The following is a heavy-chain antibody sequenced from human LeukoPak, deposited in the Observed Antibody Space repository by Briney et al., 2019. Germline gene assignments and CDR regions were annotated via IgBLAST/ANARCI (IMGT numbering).Heavy chain of an antibody. D-gene: IGHD2-2*02. CDR2: IYYSGST. J-gene: IGHJ4*02. CDR3: ARQYTGIDY. CDR1: GGSISSSSDY. V-gene: IGHV4-39*01. Sequence: PSETLSLTCTVSGGSISSSSDYWGWIRQPPGKGLEWIGSIYYSGSTYYNPSLKSRVTISVDTSKNQFSLKLSSVTATDTAVFYCARQYTGIDYWGQGTLVTVSS.